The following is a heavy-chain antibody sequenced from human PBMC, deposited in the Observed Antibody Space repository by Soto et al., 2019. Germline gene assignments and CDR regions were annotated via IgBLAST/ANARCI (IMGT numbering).Heavy chain of an antibody. CDR1: GYSFTKYH. D-gene: IGHD1-1*01. V-gene: IGHV1-2*02. CDR3: ARVAGHKNARFDT. CDR2: VNPGSGVT. Sequence: ASVKVSCKASGYSFTKYHMHWVRQAPGQGLEWMGWVNPGSGVTNQAQKFQGRVTMTRDTSITTTYMELNSLTSDDTAVYYCARVAGHKNARFDTWGQGALVTVSS. J-gene: IGHJ4*02.